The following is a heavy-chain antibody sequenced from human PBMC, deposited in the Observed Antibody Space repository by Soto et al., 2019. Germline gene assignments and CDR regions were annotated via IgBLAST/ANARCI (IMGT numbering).Heavy chain of an antibody. Sequence: EVQLLESGGGLVQPGGSLRLSCAASGFTFNTYAMSWVRQAPGKGLEWVSAISSSGGSTFYADSVKGRFTISRDNSKNTLYLQMNSLSDEDTALYYCAKGPPVGLQYLQYWGQGTLVTVSS. CDR1: GFTFNTYA. CDR3: AKGPPVGLQYLQY. CDR2: ISSSGGST. J-gene: IGHJ1*01. V-gene: IGHV3-23*01. D-gene: IGHD1-26*01.